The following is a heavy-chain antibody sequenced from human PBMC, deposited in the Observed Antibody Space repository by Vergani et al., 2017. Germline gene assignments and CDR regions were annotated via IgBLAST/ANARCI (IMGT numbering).Heavy chain of an antibody. D-gene: IGHD3-10*01. CDR2: INPNSGVT. CDR3: ARDRGYYYYYGMDV. V-gene: IGHV1-2*02. J-gene: IGHJ6*02. CDR1: GYTFTGYY. Sequence: QVQLVQSGAEVKKPGASVKVSCKASGYTFTGYYMHWVRQAPGQGLEWMGWINPNSGVTKYAQKFQGRVTMTRDTSISTAYMELSRLRSDDTAVYYCARDRGYYYYYGMDVWGQGTTVTVSS.